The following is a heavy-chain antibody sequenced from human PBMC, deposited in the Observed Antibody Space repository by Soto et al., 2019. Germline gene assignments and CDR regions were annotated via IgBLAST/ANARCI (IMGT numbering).Heavy chain of an antibody. Sequence: EVQLLESGGGLVQPGGSLRLSCAASGFTFSSYAMSWVRQAPGKGLEWVSAISGSGGSTYYADSVKGRFTISRDNSKNPLYLQMTSLSAEDTAVYYCAKENGYSSSWFEFDYWGQGTLVTVSS. CDR1: GFTFSSYA. J-gene: IGHJ4*02. CDR2: ISGSGGST. V-gene: IGHV3-23*01. D-gene: IGHD6-13*01. CDR3: AKENGYSSSWFEFDY.